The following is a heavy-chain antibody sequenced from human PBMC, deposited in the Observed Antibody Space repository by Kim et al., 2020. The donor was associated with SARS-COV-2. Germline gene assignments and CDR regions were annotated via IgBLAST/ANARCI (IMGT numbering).Heavy chain of an antibody. J-gene: IGHJ4*02. V-gene: IGHV1-24*01. D-gene: IGHD3-10*01. CDR2: FDPEDGET. Sequence: ASVKVSCKVSGYTLTELSMHWVRQAPGKGLEWMGGFDPEDGETIYAQKFQGRVTMTEDTSTDTAYMELSSLRSEDTAVYYCATDYYYGSGCYYKEAGFDYWGQEPLVTVSS. CDR1: GYTLTELS. CDR3: ATDYYYGSGCYYKEAGFDY.